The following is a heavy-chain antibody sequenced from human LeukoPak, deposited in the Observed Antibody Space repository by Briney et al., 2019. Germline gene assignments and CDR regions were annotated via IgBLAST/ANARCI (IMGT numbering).Heavy chain of an antibody. CDR1: GGTFSSYA. J-gene: IGHJ3*02. CDR2: IIPILGTA. V-gene: IGHV1-69*11. D-gene: IGHD2-2*01. Sequence: ASVKVSCKASGGTFSSYAISWVRQAPGQGLEWMGRIIPILGTANYAQKFQGRVTITADESTSTAYMELSSLRSEDTAVYYCARGATYQPGAFDIWGQGTMVTVSS. CDR3: ARGATYQPGAFDI.